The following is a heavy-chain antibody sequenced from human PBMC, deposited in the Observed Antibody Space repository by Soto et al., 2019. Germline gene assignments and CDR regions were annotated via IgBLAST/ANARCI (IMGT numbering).Heavy chain of an antibody. J-gene: IGHJ3*02. CDR1: GFTFSDHY. D-gene: IGHD4-17*01. Sequence: EVQLVESGGGLVQPGGSLRLSCSASGFTFSDHYMDWVRQAPGKGLEWVGRSRNKANSYTADYAASVKGRFTISRDDSKDSLYLQMNSLKTEDTAVYYCARRHDYGDYAGAFDIWGQGTMVTVSS. V-gene: IGHV3-72*01. CDR3: ARRHDYGDYAGAFDI. CDR2: SRNKANSYTA.